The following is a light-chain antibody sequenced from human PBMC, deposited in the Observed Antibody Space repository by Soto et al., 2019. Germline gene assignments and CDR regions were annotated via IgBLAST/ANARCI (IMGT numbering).Light chain of an antibody. CDR2: DVT. Sequence: QSALTQPASVSGSPGQSITISCTGTSSDVGGYYSVSWYQQHPDKAPKLMIYDVTNRPSGVSNRFSGSKSGNTASLTISGLQAEDEADYYCSSYTSSSTDVFGTGTKLTVL. J-gene: IGLJ1*01. V-gene: IGLV2-14*01. CDR1: SSDVGGYYS. CDR3: SSYTSSSTDV.